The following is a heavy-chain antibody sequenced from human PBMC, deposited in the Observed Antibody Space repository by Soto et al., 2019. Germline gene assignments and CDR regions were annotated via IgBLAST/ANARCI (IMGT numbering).Heavy chain of an antibody. V-gene: IGHV3-72*01. D-gene: IGHD1-26*01. Sequence: WGSLRLSCAASGFTFSSYAMSWVRQAPGKGLEWVGRIRNKANSYSTEYAASVKGRFTISRDDSMNSLYLQMNSLKTEDTAVFYCARYSGSYSRGLDYWGQGTPVTVSS. J-gene: IGHJ4*02. CDR2: IRNKANSYST. CDR3: ARYSGSYSRGLDY. CDR1: GFTFSSYA.